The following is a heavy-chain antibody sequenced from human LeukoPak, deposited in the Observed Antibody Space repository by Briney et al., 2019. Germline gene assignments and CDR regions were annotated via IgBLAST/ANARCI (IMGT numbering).Heavy chain of an antibody. CDR2: IYHSGST. CDR3: ARQGPQYYDYVWGSYRDYYYYYMDV. Sequence: SETLSLTCAVSGYSISSGYYWGWIRQPPGKGLEWIGSIYHSGSTYYNPSLKSRVTILVDTSKNQFSLKLSSVTAADTAVYYCARQGPQYYDYVWGSYRDYYYYYMDVWGKGTTVTVSS. J-gene: IGHJ6*03. V-gene: IGHV4-38-2*01. CDR1: GYSISSGYY. D-gene: IGHD3-16*02.